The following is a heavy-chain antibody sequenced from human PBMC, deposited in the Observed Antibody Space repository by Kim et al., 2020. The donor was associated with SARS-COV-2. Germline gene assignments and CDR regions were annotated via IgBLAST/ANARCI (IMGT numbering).Heavy chain of an antibody. CDR3: ATGSGTYSPDY. J-gene: IGHJ4*02. CDR1: GNTFTNNG. V-gene: IGHV1-3*01. Sequence: ASVKVSCKASGNTFTNNGLNWVRQAPGQRLEWMGWIDADIVNTKYSQKFQGRVTITKDTSTSTAYMELRSLRSEDTAVYYCATGSGTYSPDYWGQGTLVTASS. D-gene: IGHD1-26*01. CDR2: IDADIVNT.